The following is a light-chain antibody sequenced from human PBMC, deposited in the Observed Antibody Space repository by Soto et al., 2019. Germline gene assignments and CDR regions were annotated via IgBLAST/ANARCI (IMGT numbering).Light chain of an antibody. J-gene: IGKJ4*01. Sequence: EIVLTQSPATLSLSPGERATLSCRASQSVSSNLAWYQQRRGQAPRLLIYDATNRAPGIPARFSGSGSGTDFTLTISSLEPEDFAVYYCQQRRKWLTFGGWTTVEIK. CDR3: QQRRKWLT. CDR1: QSVSSN. CDR2: DAT. V-gene: IGKV3-11*01.